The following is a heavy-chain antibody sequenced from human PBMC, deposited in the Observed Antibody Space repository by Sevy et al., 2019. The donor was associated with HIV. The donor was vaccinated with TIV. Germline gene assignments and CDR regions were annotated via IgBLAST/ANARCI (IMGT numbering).Heavy chain of an antibody. CDR3: AAPGGYRYGSLLDF. CDR1: GYTFTGHF. V-gene: IGHV1-2*02. Sequence: ASVKVSCKASGYTFTGHFMHWVRQAHGQGLEWMGWINPDSGDTKYAQKFQGRVTVTRDTSITTVYMELGSLRSDDTAVYYCAAPGGYRYGSLLDFWGQGTLVTVSS. CDR2: INPDSGDT. D-gene: IGHD5-18*01. J-gene: IGHJ4*02.